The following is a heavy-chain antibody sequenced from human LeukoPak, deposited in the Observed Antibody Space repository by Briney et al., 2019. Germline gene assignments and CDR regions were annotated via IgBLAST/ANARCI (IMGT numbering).Heavy chain of an antibody. CDR3: ARDGVGGYGPPVDYYYGMDV. CDR1: GFTFSSYE. J-gene: IGHJ6*02. CDR2: ISSSGSTI. V-gene: IGHV3-48*03. D-gene: IGHD5-12*01. Sequence: LPGGSLRLSCAASGFTFSSYEMNRVRQAPGKGLEWVSYISSSGSTIYYADSVKGRFTISRDNAKNSLYLQMNSLRAEDTAVYYCARDGVGGYGPPVDYYYGMDVWGQGTTVTVSS.